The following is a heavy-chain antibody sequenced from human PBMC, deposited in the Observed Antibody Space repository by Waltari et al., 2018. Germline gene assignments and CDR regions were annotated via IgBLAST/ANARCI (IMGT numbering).Heavy chain of an antibody. CDR2: INPTNGVT. CDR1: GYSFVGYY. J-gene: IGHJ4*02. Sequence: QVHLVQSGAEVKKPGASVKVSFKSAGYSFVGYYLYWVRQAPGQGLEWMGWINPTNGVTKYAQKFQGRVTMTRDTSINSVYMDLSRLRSDDTAVYFCASGLGGSSPFDYWGRGTLVTVSS. D-gene: IGHD3-16*01. V-gene: IGHV1-2*02. CDR3: ASGLGGSSPFDY.